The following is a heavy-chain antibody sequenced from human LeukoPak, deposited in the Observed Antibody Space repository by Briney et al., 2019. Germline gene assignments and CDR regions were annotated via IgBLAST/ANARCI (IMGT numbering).Heavy chain of an antibody. CDR2: IYTSGST. CDR1: GGSISSGSYY. Sequence: SETLSLTCNVSGGSISSGSYYWSWIRQPAGKGLEWIGRIYTSGSTNYNPSLKSRVTISVDTSKNQFSLKLSSVTAADTAVYYCARRKIHRFLGLGYGSGSPYHDYWGQGTLVTVSS. J-gene: IGHJ4*02. CDR3: ARRKIHRFLGLGYGSGSPYHDY. D-gene: IGHD3-10*01. V-gene: IGHV4-61*02.